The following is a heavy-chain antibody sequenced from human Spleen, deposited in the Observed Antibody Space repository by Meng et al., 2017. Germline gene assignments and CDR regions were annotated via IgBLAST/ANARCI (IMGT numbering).Heavy chain of an antibody. CDR2: INSDGSST. CDR1: GFTFGISW. Sequence: GESLKISCAASGFTFGISWMHWVRQAPGKGLVWVSRINSDGSSTSYADSVKGRFTISRDNAKNTLYLQMNSLRAEDTAVYYCARGFGSTSSYFDYWGQGTLVTVSS. V-gene: IGHV3-74*01. J-gene: IGHJ4*02. D-gene: IGHD1-26*01. CDR3: ARGFGSTSSYFDY.